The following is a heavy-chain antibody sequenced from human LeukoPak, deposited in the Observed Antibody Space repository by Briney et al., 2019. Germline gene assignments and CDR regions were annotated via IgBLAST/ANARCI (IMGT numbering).Heavy chain of an antibody. CDR1: GGTFSSYA. J-gene: IGHJ5*02. D-gene: IGHD2-8*01. CDR2: IIPIFGTA. V-gene: IGHV1-69*05. CDR3: ARESEGVYAMGDWFDP. Sequence: SVKVSCKASGGTFSSYAISGVRQAPGQGLEWMGRIIPIFGTANSAQKFQGRVTLTTDESPSTPYMELSTVRSEDTAVYYCARESEGVYAMGDWFDPWGQGTLVTVSS.